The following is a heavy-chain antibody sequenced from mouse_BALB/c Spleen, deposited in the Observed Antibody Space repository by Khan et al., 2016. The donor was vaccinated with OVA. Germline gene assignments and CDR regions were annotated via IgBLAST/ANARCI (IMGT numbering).Heavy chain of an antibody. D-gene: IGHD1-1*01. CDR3: TRAGYGAFAY. CDR1: GYSFTDYW. Sequence: VQLQQSGTVLARPGASVKMSCKASGYSFTDYWMHWVKQRPGQGLEWIGAFYPGNSDTTYNQKFKGKAKLTAVTSASTAYMELSRLTNEDSAVDYCTRAGYGAFAYWGQGTLVTVSA. V-gene: IGHV1-5*01. CDR2: FYPGNSDT. J-gene: IGHJ3*01.